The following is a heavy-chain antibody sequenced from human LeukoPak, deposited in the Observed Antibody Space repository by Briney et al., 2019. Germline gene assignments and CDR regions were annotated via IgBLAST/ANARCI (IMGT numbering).Heavy chain of an antibody. CDR3: ARSYGGFEMATMRD. CDR2: ISAYNGNT. V-gene: IGHV1-18*01. CDR1: GYTFTSYG. D-gene: IGHD5-24*01. Sequence: GASVKVSCKASGYTFTSYGISWVRQAPGQGLEWMGWISAYNGNTNYAQKLQGRVTMTTDTSTSTAYMELRSLRSDDTAVYYCARSYGGFEMATMRDWGQGTLVTVSS. J-gene: IGHJ4*02.